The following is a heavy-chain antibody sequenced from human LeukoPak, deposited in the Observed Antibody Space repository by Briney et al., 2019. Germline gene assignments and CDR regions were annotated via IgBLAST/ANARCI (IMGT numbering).Heavy chain of an antibody. V-gene: IGHV3-49*03. Sequence: GGSLRLSCTASGFTFGDYAMSWFRQAPGKGLEWVGFIRSKAYGGTTEYAASVKGRFTISRADSTINAYLQMNSLKSENTAVYYCTIDDSSGYFYYYYMDVWGKGTTVTVSS. CDR1: GFTFGDYA. D-gene: IGHD3-22*01. J-gene: IGHJ6*03. CDR2: IRSKAYGGTT. CDR3: TIDDSSGYFYYYYMDV.